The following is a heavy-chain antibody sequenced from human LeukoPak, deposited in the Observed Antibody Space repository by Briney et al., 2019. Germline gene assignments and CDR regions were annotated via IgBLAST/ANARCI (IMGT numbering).Heavy chain of an antibody. D-gene: IGHD3/OR15-3a*01. CDR3: ARQRTGYPESEFDY. Sequence: GESLKISCKGSGDSFTSYWIGWVRQMSCKGLDWMGIIYAGDSVTRSSPSFQGQVTMSADKSISTDYLQWSSLKASDTAMYYCARQRTGYPESEFDYWGQGTLVTVSS. CDR2: IYAGDSVT. V-gene: IGHV5-51*01. J-gene: IGHJ4*02. CDR1: GDSFTSYW.